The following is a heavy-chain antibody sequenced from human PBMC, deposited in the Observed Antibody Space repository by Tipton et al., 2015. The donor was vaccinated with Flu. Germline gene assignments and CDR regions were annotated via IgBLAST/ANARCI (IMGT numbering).Heavy chain of an antibody. D-gene: IGHD3-10*01. CDR2: IYPSGGGT. CDR3: ARDRGFGAYTFDY. J-gene: IGHJ4*02. CDR1: GYTFTNYN. Sequence: QLVQSGPEVKKPGASVRISCTASGYTFTNYNMHWVRQAPGQGPEWMGIIYPSGGGTTYAQRFKGRVTLTRDKFTNTVYMELSSLRSDDTAFYYCARDRGFGAYTFDYWGQGTLVTVAS. V-gene: IGHV1-46*01.